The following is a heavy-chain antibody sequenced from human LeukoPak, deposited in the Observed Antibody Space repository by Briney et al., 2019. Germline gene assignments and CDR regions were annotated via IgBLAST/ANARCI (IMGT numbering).Heavy chain of an antibody. CDR3: AKDSGNSKLPHYFDY. CDR1: GFTFSSYA. V-gene: IGHV3-30-3*01. CDR2: ISYDGSNK. J-gene: IGHJ4*02. D-gene: IGHD2-15*01. Sequence: QPGRSLRLSCAASGFTFSSYAMHWVRQAPGKGLEWVAVISYDGSNKYYADSVKGRFTISRDNSKNTLYLQMNSLRAEDTAVYYCAKDSGNSKLPHYFDYWGQGTLVTVSS.